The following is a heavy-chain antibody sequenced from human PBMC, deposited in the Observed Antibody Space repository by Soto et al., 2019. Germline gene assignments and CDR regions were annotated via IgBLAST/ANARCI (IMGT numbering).Heavy chain of an antibody. CDR3: ARGGSSGWQYYYYCYGMDV. Sequence: SSETLSLTCAVYGGSFSGYYWSWIRQPPGKGLEWIGEINHSGSTNYNPSLKSRVTISVDTSKNQFSLKLSSMTAADTAVYYCARGGSSGWQYYYYCYGMDVWGQGTTVTVSS. D-gene: IGHD6-19*01. J-gene: IGHJ6*02. V-gene: IGHV4-34*01. CDR2: INHSGST. CDR1: GGSFSGYY.